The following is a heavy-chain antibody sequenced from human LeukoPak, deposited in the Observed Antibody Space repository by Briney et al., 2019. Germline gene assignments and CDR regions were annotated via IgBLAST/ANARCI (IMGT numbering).Heavy chain of an antibody. CDR1: GGSISSYY. V-gene: IGHV4-4*07. Sequence: PSETLSLTCTVSGGSISSYYWSWIRQPAGKGREWIGRIDTSGTTKYNPSLQSRVTMSLDTSKNQFSLKLRSVTAADTAVYYCARIKGSSWLDHWGQGTLVTVSS. CDR3: ARIKGSSWLDH. CDR2: IDTSGTT. D-gene: IGHD6-13*01. J-gene: IGHJ4*02.